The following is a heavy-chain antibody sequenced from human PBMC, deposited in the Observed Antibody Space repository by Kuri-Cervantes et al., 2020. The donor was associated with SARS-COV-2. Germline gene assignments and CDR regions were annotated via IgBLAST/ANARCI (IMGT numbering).Heavy chain of an antibody. D-gene: IGHD2-15*01. CDR2: IYYSGST. V-gene: IGHV4-59*01. Sequence: SETLSLTCTVSGGSISSYYWSWIRQPPGKGLEWIGYIYYSGSTNYNPSLKSRVTISVDTSKNQFSLKLSSVTAADTAVYYCARGGLGYCSGGSCYAYYYYGMDVWGQGTTVTGSS. CDR3: ARGGLGYCSGGSCYAYYYYGMDV. CDR1: GGSISSYY. J-gene: IGHJ6*02.